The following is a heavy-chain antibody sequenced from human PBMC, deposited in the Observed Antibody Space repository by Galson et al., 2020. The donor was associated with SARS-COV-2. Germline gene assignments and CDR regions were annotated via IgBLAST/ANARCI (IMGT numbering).Heavy chain of an antibody. Sequence: GESLKISCVASGFTFNRHGMHWVRQAPGKGLEWVALISNDASETYLADSLKGRFTISRDNSNNRLFLQINSLTTEDMAVYYCAKDRGYRAGYGDNWGQGTLVTVSS. J-gene: IGHJ4*02. CDR1: GFTFNRHG. D-gene: IGHD5-18*01. CDR3: AKDRGYRAGYGDN. CDR2: ISNDASET. V-gene: IGHV3-30*18.